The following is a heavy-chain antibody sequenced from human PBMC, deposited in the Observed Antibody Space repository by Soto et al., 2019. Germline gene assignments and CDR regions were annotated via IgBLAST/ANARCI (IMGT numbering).Heavy chain of an antibody. D-gene: IGHD4-17*01. CDR2: IYYSGST. Sequence: QVQLQESGPGLVKPSQTLSLTCIVSGGSISSGGYYWSWIRQHPGKGLEWIGYIYYSGSTYYNPSLKIRVTISVDTSKNQFPLKLSSVTAADTAVYYCARECYGASVCAFDIWGQGTMVTVSS. CDR1: GGSISSGGYY. J-gene: IGHJ3*02. CDR3: ARECYGASVCAFDI. V-gene: IGHV4-31*03.